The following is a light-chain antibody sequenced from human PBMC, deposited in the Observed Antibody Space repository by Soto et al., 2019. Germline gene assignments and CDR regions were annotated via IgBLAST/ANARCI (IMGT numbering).Light chain of an antibody. CDR2: GNS. CDR1: SSNIGAGYD. Sequence: QSVLTQPPSVSGAPGQRVTISCTGSSSNIGAGYDVHWYQQIPGTAPKLLIYGNSNRPSGVPDRFSGSESGTSASLAINGRRSVVDADCYRLSLRSCLNTRVFGGRSKL. J-gene: IGLJ3*02. V-gene: IGLV1-40*01. CDR3: LSLRSCLNTRV.